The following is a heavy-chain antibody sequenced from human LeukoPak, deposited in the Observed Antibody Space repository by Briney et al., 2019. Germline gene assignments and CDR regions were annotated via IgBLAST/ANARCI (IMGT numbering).Heavy chain of an antibody. CDR1: GFTFSSYA. J-gene: IGHJ4*02. CDR3: ASVYCSSTSCYNAPDFDY. CDR2: ISYDGSNK. D-gene: IGHD2-2*02. V-gene: IGHV3-30-3*01. Sequence: GGSLRLSCAASGFTFSSYAMHWVRQAPGKGLEWVAVISYDGSNKYYADSVKGRFTISRDNSKNTLYLQMNSLRAEDTAVHYCASVYCSSTSCYNAPDFDYWGQGTLVTVSS.